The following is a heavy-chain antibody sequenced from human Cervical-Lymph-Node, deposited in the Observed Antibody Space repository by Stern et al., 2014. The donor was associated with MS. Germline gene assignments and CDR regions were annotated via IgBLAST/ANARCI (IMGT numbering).Heavy chain of an antibody. CDR3: ANGGPLHY. V-gene: IGHV3-21*01. CDR1: GFTFSSYT. J-gene: IGHJ4*02. Sequence: EVHLVDSGGGLVKPGGSLRLSCAASGFTFSSYTMTWVRQAPGKGLEWVSSINTKSTYIYYADSVEGRFTVSKENDKNSLYLQMSSLRGDDTAVYYCANGGPLHYWGQGTLVTVSS. CDR2: INTKSTYI. D-gene: IGHD3-10*01.